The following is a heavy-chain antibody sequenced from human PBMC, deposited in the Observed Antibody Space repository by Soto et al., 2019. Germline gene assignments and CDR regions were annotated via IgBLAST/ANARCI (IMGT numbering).Heavy chain of an antibody. CDR2: IKSKTDGGTT. J-gene: IGHJ4*02. CDR3: GTYYDFWSGYYYFDY. D-gene: IGHD3-3*01. CDR1: GFTFSNAW. V-gene: IGHV3-15*01. Sequence: GGSLRLSCAAYGFTFSNAWMSWVRQAPGKXLEWVGRIKSKTDGGTTDYAAPVKGRFTISRDDSKNTLYLQMNSLKTEDTAVYYCGTYYDFWSGYYYFDYWGQGTLVTVSS.